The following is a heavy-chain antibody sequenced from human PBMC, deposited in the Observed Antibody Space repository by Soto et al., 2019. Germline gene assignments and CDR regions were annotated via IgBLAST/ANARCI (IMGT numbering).Heavy chain of an antibody. CDR3: ARVTPGNNLYYFSGLDF. CDR2: ISYEGSNT. CDR1: GFTFDTYG. J-gene: IGHJ6*02. Sequence: QVHLVESGGGVVQPGKSLRLSCVASGFTFDTYGIHWVRQAPGKGLQWVALISYEGSNTYYADSVRGRFTISRDNSKKTFYLQMNTLRPEDTGVYYCARVTPGNNLYYFSGLDFWGQGTSVTVSS. D-gene: IGHD1-1*01. V-gene: IGHV3-30-3*01.